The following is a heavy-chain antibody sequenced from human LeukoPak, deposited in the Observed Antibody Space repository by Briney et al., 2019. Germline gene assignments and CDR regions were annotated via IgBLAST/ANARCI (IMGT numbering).Heavy chain of an antibody. V-gene: IGHV3-11*01. CDR3: AREMEGDYGSGTFFDL. D-gene: IGHD3-10*01. J-gene: IGHJ4*02. CDR1: EFVFSDYY. CDR2: ISDSGSTI. Sequence: PGGSLRLSCAASEFVFSDYYMSWIRQAPGKGLEWVSYISDSGSTIYYADSVKGQFTISRDNVKNSLYLQMNGLRAEDTAVYYCAREMEGDYGSGTFFDLWGQGNMVTVSS.